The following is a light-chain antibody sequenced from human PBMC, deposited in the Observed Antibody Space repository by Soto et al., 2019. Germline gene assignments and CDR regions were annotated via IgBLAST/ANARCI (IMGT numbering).Light chain of an antibody. CDR3: QQYGSSPPLP. CDR2: GAS. CDR1: QSVSNNY. J-gene: IGKJ4*01. Sequence: EIVLMQSPGTLSLSPGERATLSCRASQSVSNNYVAWYQQKPGQAPRLLIAGASSRATGIPDRFSGSGFGTDFTLTISRLEPEDFAVYYCQQYGSSPPLPFGGGPKADIK. V-gene: IGKV3-20*01.